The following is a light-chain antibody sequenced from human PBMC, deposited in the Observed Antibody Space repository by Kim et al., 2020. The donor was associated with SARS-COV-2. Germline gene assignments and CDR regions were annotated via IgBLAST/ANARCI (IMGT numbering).Light chain of an antibody. Sequence: VALGQTVRITGQGDSLRSYYATWYQQKPGQAPILVIYGKNNRPSGIPDRFSGSSSGNTASLTITGTQAGDEADYYCNSRDSNDNVVFGGGTKLNVL. CDR2: GKN. J-gene: IGLJ2*01. CDR3: NSRDSNDNVV. V-gene: IGLV3-19*01. CDR1: SLRSYY.